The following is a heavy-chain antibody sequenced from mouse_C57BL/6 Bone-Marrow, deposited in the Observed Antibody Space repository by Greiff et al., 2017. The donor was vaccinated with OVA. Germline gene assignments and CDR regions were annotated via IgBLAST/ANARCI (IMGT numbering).Heavy chain of an antibody. CDR2: INPNNGGT. V-gene: IGHV1-26*01. J-gene: IGHJ4*01. D-gene: IGHD1-1*01. CDR3: ARPFITTVSRDAMDY. Sequence: VQLQQSGPELVKPGASVKISCKASGYTFTDYYMNWVKQSHGKSLEWIGDINPNNGGTSYNQKFKGKATLTVDKSSSTAYMELRSLTSEDSAVYYCARPFITTVSRDAMDYWGQGTSVTVSS. CDR1: GYTFTDYY.